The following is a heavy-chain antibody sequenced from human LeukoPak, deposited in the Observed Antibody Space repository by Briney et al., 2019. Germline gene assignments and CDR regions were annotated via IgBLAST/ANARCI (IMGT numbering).Heavy chain of an antibody. CDR2: IHYSGST. CDR3: AREYCLDY. D-gene: IGHD2/OR15-2a*01. CDR1: GGSIRSNSYY. J-gene: IGHJ4*02. V-gene: IGHV4-39*01. Sequence: SETLSLTCTVSGGSIRSNSYYWGWIRQPPGKGLEWIGSIHYSGSTYYNPSLKSRVTISVDTSKNQFSLKLKSVTAADTAVYYCAREYCLDYWGQGTLVTVSS.